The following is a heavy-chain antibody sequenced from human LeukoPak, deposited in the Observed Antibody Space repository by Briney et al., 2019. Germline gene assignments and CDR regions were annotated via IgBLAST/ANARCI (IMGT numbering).Heavy chain of an antibody. CDR2: IYSGGST. CDR1: GFTVSSNY. CDR3: ARAIAARSPIDY. D-gene: IGHD6-6*01. Sequence: GGSLRLSCAASGFTVSSNYMSWVRQAPGKGLEWVSVIYSGGSTYYADSVKGRFTISRDNSKNTLYLQMNSLRAEDTAVYYCARAIAARSPIDYWGQGTLVTVSS. V-gene: IGHV3-53*01. J-gene: IGHJ4*02.